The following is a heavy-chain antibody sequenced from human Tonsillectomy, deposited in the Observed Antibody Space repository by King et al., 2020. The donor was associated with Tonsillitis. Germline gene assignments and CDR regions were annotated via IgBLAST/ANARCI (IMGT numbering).Heavy chain of an antibody. CDR1: CYTFTSYG. Sequence: VQLVESGAEVKKPGASVKVSCKASCYTFTSYGISWVRQSPGQGLDGMGWISAYNGDTNDAQKFKDRVTITTDTSTSTAYMEVRSLRSDDTAVYYCARDMWNLHMDVWGKGTTVTVSS. D-gene: IGHD1-7*01. CDR3: ARDMWNLHMDV. CDR2: ISAYNGDT. J-gene: IGHJ6*03. V-gene: IGHV1-18*01.